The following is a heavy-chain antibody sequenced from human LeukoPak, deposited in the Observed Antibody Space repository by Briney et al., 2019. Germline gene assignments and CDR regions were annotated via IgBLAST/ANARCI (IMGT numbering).Heavy chain of an antibody. CDR2: IYYSGST. CDR1: GGSISSYY. Sequence: PSETLSLTCTVSGGSISSYYWNWIRQSPGKGLERIGYIYYSGSTYYNPSLKSRVTISLDTSKNQFSLNLTSVTAADTAVYYCARGISGWYSHLGYWGQGTLVTVSS. V-gene: IGHV4-59*01. CDR3: ARGISGWYSHLGY. J-gene: IGHJ4*02. D-gene: IGHD6-19*01.